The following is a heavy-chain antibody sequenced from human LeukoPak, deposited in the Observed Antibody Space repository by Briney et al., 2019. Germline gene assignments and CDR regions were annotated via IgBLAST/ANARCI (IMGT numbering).Heavy chain of an antibody. CDR2: IKQDGSEK. D-gene: IGHD3-3*01. V-gene: IGHV3-7*01. CDR1: GFTFSTYW. J-gene: IGHJ4*02. CDR3: TRDVYDFSSGYQSEY. Sequence: SGGSLRLSCAASGFTFSTYWMSWVRQAPGKGLEGVANIKQDGSEKYYVDSVKGRFTISTDNAKNSLYLQMNSLRAEDTAVYYCTRDVYDFSSGYQSEYWRQGTVVTVSS.